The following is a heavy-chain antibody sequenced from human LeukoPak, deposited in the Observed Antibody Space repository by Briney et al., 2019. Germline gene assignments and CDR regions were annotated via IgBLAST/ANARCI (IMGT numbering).Heavy chain of an antibody. D-gene: IGHD5-18*01. J-gene: IGHJ4*02. CDR3: ARGHYSPWDHCFDY. V-gene: IGHV3-7*01. CDR1: GFSFSSYW. Sequence: GSLRLSCAASGFSFSSYWMNWVRQAPGKGLEWVANIKQDGSEKYYVDSLKGRFTISRDNAKNSLYLQMNNLRADDTAVYYCARGHYSPWDHCFDYWGQGSLVTVSS. CDR2: IKQDGSEK.